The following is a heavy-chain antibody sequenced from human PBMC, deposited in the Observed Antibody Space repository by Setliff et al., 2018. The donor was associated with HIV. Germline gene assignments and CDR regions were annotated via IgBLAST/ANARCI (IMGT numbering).Heavy chain of an antibody. J-gene: IGHJ3*01. Sequence: KPSETLSLTCTVSGDSIIDSYWSWVRQPPGKGLEWIWYIHSTGRTNYSPSLKSRVTTSVDTSKNHFSLRLRSVTAADTAVYYCARLSVVIHDTFDVWGHGTMVTVSS. V-gene: IGHV4-4*09. CDR1: GDSIIDSY. CDR2: IHSTGRT. CDR3: ARLSVVIHDTFDV. D-gene: IGHD3-22*01.